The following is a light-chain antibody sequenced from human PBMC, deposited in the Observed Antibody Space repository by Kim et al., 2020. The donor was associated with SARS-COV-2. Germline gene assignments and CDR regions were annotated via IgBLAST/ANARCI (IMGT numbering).Light chain of an antibody. J-gene: IGKJ5*01. CDR1: QSISSTY. CDR3: QQHGAAPPIS. CDR2: GAS. Sequence: PGERATLSCRARQSISSTYLAWYQQKPGQAPRLLIFGASTRASGIPDRFSGSGSGTDFTLTISELEPEDSAIYYCQQHGAAPPISFGQGTRLEIK. V-gene: IGKV3-20*01.